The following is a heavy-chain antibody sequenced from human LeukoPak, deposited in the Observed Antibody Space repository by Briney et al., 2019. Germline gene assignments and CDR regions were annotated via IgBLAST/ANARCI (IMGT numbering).Heavy chain of an antibody. V-gene: IGHV4-34*01. CDR2: INHSGST. Sequence: SETLSLTCAVYGGSFSGYYWSWIRQPPGKGLEWIGEINHSGSTNYNPSLKSRVTISVDTSKNQFSLKLSSVTAADTAVYYCARDPMPTVTTSNYWGQGTLVTVS. D-gene: IGHD4-17*01. CDR1: GGSFSGYY. J-gene: IGHJ4*02. CDR3: ARDPMPTVTTSNY.